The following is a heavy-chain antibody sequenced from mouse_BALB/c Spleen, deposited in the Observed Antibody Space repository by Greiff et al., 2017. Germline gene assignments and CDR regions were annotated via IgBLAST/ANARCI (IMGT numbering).Heavy chain of an antibody. CDR3: ARVRRGYYVDY. V-gene: IGHV1-14*01. D-gene: IGHD2-14*01. J-gene: IGHJ2*01. CDR2: INPYNDGT. Sequence: SGPELVKPGASVKMSCKASGYTFTSYVMHWVKQKPGQGLEWIGYINPYNDGTKYNEKFKGKATLTSDKSSSTAYMELSSLTSEDSAVYYCARVRRGYYVDYWGQGTTLTVSS. CDR1: GYTFTSYV.